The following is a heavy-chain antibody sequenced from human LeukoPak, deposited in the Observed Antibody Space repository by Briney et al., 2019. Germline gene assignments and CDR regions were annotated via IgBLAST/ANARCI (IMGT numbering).Heavy chain of an antibody. CDR2: ISYSGST. Sequence: SETLSLTCTVSGGSISSSYYYWSWIRQPPGKGLDWIGYISYSGSTNYNPSLKSRVTISVDTSKNQFSLKLSSVTAADTAVYYCARDHGSGWTWAYDYWGQGTLVTVSS. CDR3: ARDHGSGWTWAYDY. CDR1: GGSISSSYYY. J-gene: IGHJ4*02. V-gene: IGHV4-61*01. D-gene: IGHD6-19*01.